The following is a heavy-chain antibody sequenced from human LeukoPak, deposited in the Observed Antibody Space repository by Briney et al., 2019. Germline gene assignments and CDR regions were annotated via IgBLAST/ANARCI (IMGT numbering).Heavy chain of an antibody. V-gene: IGHV4-34*01. CDR2: INHSGST. CDR3: ARTGLNGDVDY. J-gene: IGHJ4*02. D-gene: IGHD4-17*01. Sequence: PSETLSLTCAVYGGSFSGYYWSWIRQPPGKGLEWIGEINHSGSTNYNPSLKSRVTISVDTSKNQFSLKLSSVTAADTAVYYCARTGLNGDVDYWGQGTVVTVSS. CDR1: GGSFSGYY.